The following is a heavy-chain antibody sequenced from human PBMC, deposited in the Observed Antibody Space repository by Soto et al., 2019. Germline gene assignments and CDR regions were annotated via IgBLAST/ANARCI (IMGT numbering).Heavy chain of an antibody. CDR2: IYYSGST. J-gene: IGHJ4*02. D-gene: IGHD5-18*01. V-gene: IGHV4-31*03. Sequence: QVQLQESGPGLVKPSQTLSLTCTVSGGSISSGGYYWSWIRQHPGKGLEGIGYIYYSGSTYYNPPLKSRVTRSVDTPKKQFSLKLGSVTAAETAVYYCARAGYSYGPHPLLYWGQGTLVTVSS. CDR1: GGSISSGGYY. CDR3: ARAGYSYGPHPLLY.